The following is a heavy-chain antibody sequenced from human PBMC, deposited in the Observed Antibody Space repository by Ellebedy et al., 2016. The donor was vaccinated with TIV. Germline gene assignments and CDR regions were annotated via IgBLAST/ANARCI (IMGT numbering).Heavy chain of an antibody. D-gene: IGHD3-10*01. CDR2: ISGPRITK. Sequence: GESLKISCVASGFTFNTYSMSWVRQAPGKGLEWVSAISGPRITKLYTDSMKGRFTVSRDNSKNTLYLTMNSLRGDDTAVYYCAKRVTMVREVITYYHYAMDVWGQGTTVTVSS. V-gene: IGHV3-23*01. CDR1: GFTFNTYS. J-gene: IGHJ6*02. CDR3: AKRVTMVREVITYYHYAMDV.